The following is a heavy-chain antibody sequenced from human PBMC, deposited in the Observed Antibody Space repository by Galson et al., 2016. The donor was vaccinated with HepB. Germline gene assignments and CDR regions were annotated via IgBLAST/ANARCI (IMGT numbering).Heavy chain of an antibody. J-gene: IGHJ4*02. V-gene: IGHV3-23*01. CDR3: ARQTRGGSSKGCFDY. CDR1: GFTFSSYG. D-gene: IGHD2-2*01. CDR2: ISGSGGET. Sequence: SLRLSCAASGFTFSSYGINWVRQAPGKGLEWVSVISGSGGETHYADSVKGRSTISRDNSKNTLYLEMSSLRVEDTAVYYCARQTRGGSSKGCFDYWGQGTLVTVSS.